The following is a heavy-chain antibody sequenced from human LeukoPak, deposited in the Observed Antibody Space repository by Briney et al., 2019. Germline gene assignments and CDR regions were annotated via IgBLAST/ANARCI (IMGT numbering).Heavy chain of an antibody. D-gene: IGHD5-24*01. J-gene: IGHJ3*02. CDR1: GFTFSSYG. V-gene: IGHV3-30*03. CDR2: ISYDGSDK. Sequence: PGRSLRLSCAASGFTFSSYGMHWVRQAPGKGLEWVAVISYDGSDKYYSDSVKGRFTISRDSSKNTLDLQMNSLRPEDTAVYYCRRDGYKWAVDIWGQGTMVTVSS. CDR3: RRDGYKWAVDI.